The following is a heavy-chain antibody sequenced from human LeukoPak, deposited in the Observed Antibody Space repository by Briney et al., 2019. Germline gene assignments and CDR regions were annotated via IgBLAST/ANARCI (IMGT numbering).Heavy chain of an antibody. Sequence: GESLKISCKGSGYSFTSYWIGWVRQMPGKGLEWMGIIYPGDPDTRYSPSFQGQVTISADKSISTAYLQWSSLKASDTAMYYCAIFDFLFGEIDNWFDPWGQGTQVTVSS. V-gene: IGHV5-51*01. CDR2: IYPGDPDT. CDR3: AIFDFLFGEIDNWFDP. CDR1: GYSFTSYW. J-gene: IGHJ5*02. D-gene: IGHD3-16*01.